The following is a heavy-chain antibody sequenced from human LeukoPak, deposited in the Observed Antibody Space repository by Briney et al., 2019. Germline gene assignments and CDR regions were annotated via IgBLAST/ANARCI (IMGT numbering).Heavy chain of an antibody. Sequence: GASVKVSCKASGYTFTGYYMHWVRQAPGQGLEWMGWISAYNGNTNYAQKLQGRVTMTTDTSTSTAYMELRSLRSDDTAVYYCARDPYYYDSSGYYYKDYWGQGTLVTVSS. CDR3: ARDPYYYDSSGYYYKDY. CDR1: GYTFTGYY. CDR2: ISAYNGNT. V-gene: IGHV1-18*04. D-gene: IGHD3-22*01. J-gene: IGHJ4*02.